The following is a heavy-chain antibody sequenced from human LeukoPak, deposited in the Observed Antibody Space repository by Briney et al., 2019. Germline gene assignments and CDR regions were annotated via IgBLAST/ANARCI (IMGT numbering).Heavy chain of an antibody. CDR2: ISSSSNTM. D-gene: IGHD2-21*02. CDR1: GFTFSSYS. V-gene: IGHV3-48*01. CDR3: AKVGGDWSYYFDY. Sequence: GGSLRLSCAASGFTFSSYSMNWVRQAPGKGLEWVSYISSSSNTMYYTDSVKGRFTISRDNAKNSLYLQMNSLRAEDTAVYYCAKVGGDWSYYFDYWGQGTLVTVSS. J-gene: IGHJ4*02.